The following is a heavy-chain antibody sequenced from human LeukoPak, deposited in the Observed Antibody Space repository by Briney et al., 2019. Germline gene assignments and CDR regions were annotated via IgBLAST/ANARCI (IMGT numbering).Heavy chain of an antibody. CDR2: ISRISTAI. J-gene: IGHJ5*02. V-gene: IGHV3-48*01. D-gene: IGHD5-24*01. Sequence: GGSLRLSCAASGFTFDYFAMSGVRQTRGKGLEGIAYISRISTAIQYADSVKGRFTISRDNGENSLFLQMNSLRVEDTALYYCARDGYNWADLWGQGTLVTVSS. CDR1: GFTFDYFA. CDR3: ARDGYNWADL.